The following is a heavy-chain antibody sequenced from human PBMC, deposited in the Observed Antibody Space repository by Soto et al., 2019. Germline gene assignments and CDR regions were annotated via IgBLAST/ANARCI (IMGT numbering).Heavy chain of an antibody. Sequence: GGSLRLSCAASGFSFSSYAMTWVRQAPGKGLEWVSVISGSGGSTFYADSVNGRFTISRDNSKNSVYLQMNSLRVEDTAVYYCAKTARITAHWGQGTLVT. CDR3: AKTARITAH. J-gene: IGHJ4*02. V-gene: IGHV3-23*01. CDR2: ISGSGGST. CDR1: GFSFSSYA. D-gene: IGHD2-21*02.